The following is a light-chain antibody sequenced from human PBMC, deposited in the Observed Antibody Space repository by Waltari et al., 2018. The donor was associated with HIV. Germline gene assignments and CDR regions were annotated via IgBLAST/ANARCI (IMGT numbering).Light chain of an antibody. V-gene: IGLV3-21*01. Sequence: YVVTQPPSVSVAPGETAKITCGGNDIVDKNVHWYQQKSGQAPGLVMYDDDHRPSGIPGRCSGANSGNTATLSSSRVEDDDEADYHCSVWDNSNGRRWVFGGGTKLTVL. CDR3: SVWDNSNGRRWV. CDR1: DIVDKN. J-gene: IGLJ2*01. CDR2: DDD.